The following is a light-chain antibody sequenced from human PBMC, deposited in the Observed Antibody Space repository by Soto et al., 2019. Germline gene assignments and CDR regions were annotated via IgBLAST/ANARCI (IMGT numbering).Light chain of an antibody. CDR3: QQSYNTPPT. Sequence: DIQMTQSPSSLSASVGDRVTITCLASQSISSYLNWYQQKPGKAPKLLIYAASSLQSGVPSRFSGSGFGTDFTLTISSLQPEDFATYYCQQSYNTPPTFGQGTKVDIK. J-gene: IGKJ1*01. CDR1: QSISSY. V-gene: IGKV1-39*01. CDR2: AAS.